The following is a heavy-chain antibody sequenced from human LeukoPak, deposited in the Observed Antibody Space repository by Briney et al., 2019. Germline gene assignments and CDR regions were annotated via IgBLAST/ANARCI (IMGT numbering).Heavy chain of an antibody. D-gene: IGHD3-10*01. V-gene: IGHV3-30*18. CDR1: GFTFSSSA. CDR2: ISYDGSNK. CDR3: AKEVRGVRALYGMDV. Sequence: GGSLRLSCAASGFTFSSSAMSWVRQAPGKGLEWVAVISYDGSNKYYADSVKGRFTISRDNSKNTLYLQMNSLRAEDTAVYYCAKEVRGVRALYGMDVWGQGTTVTVSS. J-gene: IGHJ6*02.